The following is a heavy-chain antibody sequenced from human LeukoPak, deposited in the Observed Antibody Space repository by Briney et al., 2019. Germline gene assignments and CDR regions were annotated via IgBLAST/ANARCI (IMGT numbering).Heavy chain of an antibody. J-gene: IGHJ3*02. Sequence: ASVKVSCKASGYTFTGYYMHWVRQAPGQGLEWMGWINPNSGGTNYAQKFQGRVTMTRDTSISTAYMELSRLRSDDTAVYYCASPTYYYGSESYDAFDIWGQGTMVTVSS. D-gene: IGHD3-10*01. V-gene: IGHV1-2*02. CDR1: GYTFTGYY. CDR3: ASPTYYYGSESYDAFDI. CDR2: INPNSGGT.